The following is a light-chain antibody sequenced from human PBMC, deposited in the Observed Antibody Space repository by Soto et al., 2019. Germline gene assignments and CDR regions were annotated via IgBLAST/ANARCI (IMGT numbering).Light chain of an antibody. CDR3: QQYGSSGT. CDR1: ERIDSNF. V-gene: IGKV3-20*01. CDR2: GAS. Sequence: EIVLTQSPGTLSLSPGGSAALSCRSTERIDSNFLAWYQQKPGQAPRLLIYGASNRATGIPDRFSGSGSGTDFTLTISRLEPEDFAVYYCQQYGSSGTFGQGTKVDIK. J-gene: IGKJ1*01.